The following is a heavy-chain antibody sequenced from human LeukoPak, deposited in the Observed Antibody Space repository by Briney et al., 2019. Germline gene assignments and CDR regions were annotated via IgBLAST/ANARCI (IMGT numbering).Heavy chain of an antibody. V-gene: IGHV3-30*18. CDR2: ISYDGSNK. J-gene: IGHJ4*02. D-gene: IGHD6-19*01. CDR3: AKDAVGYSSGWYRWYFDY. CDR1: GFTFSSYG. Sequence: GGSLRPSCAASGFTFSSYGMHWVRQAPGKGLEWVAVISYDGSNKYYADSVKGRFTISRDNSKNTLYLQMNSLRAEDTAVYYCAKDAVGYSSGWYRWYFDYWGQGTLVTVSS.